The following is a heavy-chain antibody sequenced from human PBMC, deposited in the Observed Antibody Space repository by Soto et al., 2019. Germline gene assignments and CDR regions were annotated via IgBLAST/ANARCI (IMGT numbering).Heavy chain of an antibody. D-gene: IGHD1-1*01. CDR2: ISSSSGTV. CDR1: GFTFSSYS. V-gene: IGHV3-48*01. Sequence: VQLVESGGGLVQPGGSLRLSCAASGFTFSSYSMQWVRQAPGKGLEWISCISSSSGTVYYADSVKGRFTISRDNAKNSLFLQMNSLRADDTAVYYCAKGWNEFDYWGQGTLVTVSS. CDR3: AKGWNEFDY. J-gene: IGHJ4*02.